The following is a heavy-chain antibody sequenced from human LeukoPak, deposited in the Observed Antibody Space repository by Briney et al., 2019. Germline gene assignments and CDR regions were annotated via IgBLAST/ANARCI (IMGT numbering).Heavy chain of an antibody. V-gene: IGHV3-48*04. CDR1: GFPFSSSS. D-gene: IGHD3/OR15-3a*01. Sequence: GGSPRLPWVASGFPFSSSSMNWGRQAPGKGLEWVSNIRSGSSAMNYADSVKGRFTISRDNAKNSLYLEMSSLRAEDTAVYYCARDRDWSFDYWGQGTLVTVSS. J-gene: IGHJ4*02. CDR2: IRSGSSAM. CDR3: ARDRDWSFDY.